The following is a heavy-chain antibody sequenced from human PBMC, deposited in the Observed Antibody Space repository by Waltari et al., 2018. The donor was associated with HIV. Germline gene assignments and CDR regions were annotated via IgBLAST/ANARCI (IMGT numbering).Heavy chain of an antibody. CDR1: GGTFRNYA. D-gene: IGHD2-21*01. V-gene: IGHV1-69*01. CDR2: LIPVFKTP. J-gene: IGHJ4*02. Sequence: QVQLVQSGAEVKKTGSSVKVSCKVSGGTFRNYAINWVRQAPEQGLQWMGGLIPVFKTPKYARDFQGRLTITADESTSTAHMELNNLRSDDTAIYYCARGGAYTGTNFLDSWGQGTMVKVSS. CDR3: ARGGAYTGTNFLDS.